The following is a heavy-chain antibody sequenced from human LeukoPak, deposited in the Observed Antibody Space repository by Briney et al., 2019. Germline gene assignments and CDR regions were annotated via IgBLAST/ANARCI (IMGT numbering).Heavy chain of an antibody. D-gene: IGHD2-21*02. J-gene: IGHJ4*02. CDR2: ISAYNGNT. V-gene: IGHV1-18*01. Sequence: ASVKDSCKASGYTFSSYGFSWVRQAPGQGLEWMGWISAYNGNTNYAQKLQGRVTMTTDTSTSTAYMELRSLRSDDTAVYYCARDGDWARFSDYWGQGTLVTISS. CDR1: GYTFSSYG. CDR3: ARDGDWARFSDY.